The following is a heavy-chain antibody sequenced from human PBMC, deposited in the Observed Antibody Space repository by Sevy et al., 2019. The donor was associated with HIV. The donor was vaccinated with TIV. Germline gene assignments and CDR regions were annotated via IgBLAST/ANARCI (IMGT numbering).Heavy chain of an antibody. CDR3: ARGGVITMIVVNI. D-gene: IGHD3-22*01. CDR1: GFTFSSYS. CDR2: ISSSSSYI. V-gene: IGHV3-21*01. Sequence: GGSLRLSCAASGFTFSSYSMNWVRQAPGKGLEWVSSISSSSSYIYYADSVKGRFTISRDKAKNSLYLHMNSLRAEDTAVYYCARGGVITMIVVNIWGQGTMVTVSS. J-gene: IGHJ3*02.